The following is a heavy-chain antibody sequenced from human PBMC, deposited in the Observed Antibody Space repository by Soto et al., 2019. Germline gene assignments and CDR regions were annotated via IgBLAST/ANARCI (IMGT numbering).Heavy chain of an antibody. CDR1: GLTVRSNY. J-gene: IGHJ6*02. CDR2: IYSGGST. D-gene: IGHD2-21*02. Sequence: EVQLVESGGGLVQPGGSLRLSGAASGLTVRSNYMTWVRQAPGRGLEWVSVIYSGGSTYYADSVKGRFTISRDNSKNTLYLQMNSLRAEDTAVYYCARDRRVTVDSGMDVWGQGTTVTVSS. CDR3: ARDRRVTVDSGMDV. V-gene: IGHV3-66*01.